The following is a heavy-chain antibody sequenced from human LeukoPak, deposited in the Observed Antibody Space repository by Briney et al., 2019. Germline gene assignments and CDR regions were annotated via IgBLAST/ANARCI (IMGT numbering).Heavy chain of an antibody. CDR1: GFTFSSYG. V-gene: IGHV3-33*01. D-gene: IGHD2-2*02. CDR2: IWYDGSNK. J-gene: IGHJ6*04. Sequence: GRSLRLSCAASGFTFSSYGMHWVRQAPGKGLGWVAVIWYDGSNKYYADSVKGRFTISRDNSKNTLYLQMNSLRAEDTAVYYCARDKVVPAAIDYYYGMDVWGKGTTVTVSS. CDR3: ARDKVVPAAIDYYYGMDV.